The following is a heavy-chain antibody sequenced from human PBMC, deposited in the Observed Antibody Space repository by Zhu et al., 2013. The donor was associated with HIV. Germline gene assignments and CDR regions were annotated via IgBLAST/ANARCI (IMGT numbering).Heavy chain of an antibody. Sequence: QVQLQQWGAGLLKPSETLSLTCAIYGGSFSGYAWAWIRQPPGKGLEWIGEIIHTGSATYTPSLKSRVTISVDTSKIQFSLRLNSVTAADTALYYCARVPVAAHDAFDIWGLGTLVTVSS. V-gene: IGHV4-34*02. CDR2: IIHTGSA. J-gene: IGHJ3*02. CDR1: GGSFSGYA. D-gene: IGHD6-19*01. CDR3: ARVPVAAHDAFDI.